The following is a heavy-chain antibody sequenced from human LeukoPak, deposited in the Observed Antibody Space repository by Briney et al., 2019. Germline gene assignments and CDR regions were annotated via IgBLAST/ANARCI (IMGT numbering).Heavy chain of an antibody. D-gene: IGHD2-21*02. CDR3: ARDAPQAYCGGDCYSVFAFDI. Sequence: GGSLRLSCAASGFTFSSYWMSWVRQAPGKGLEWVANIKQDGSEKYYVDSVEGRFTISRDNAKNSLYLQMNSLRAEDTAVYYCARDAPQAYCGGDCYSVFAFDIWGQGTMVTVSS. J-gene: IGHJ3*02. V-gene: IGHV3-7*01. CDR2: IKQDGSEK. CDR1: GFTFSSYW.